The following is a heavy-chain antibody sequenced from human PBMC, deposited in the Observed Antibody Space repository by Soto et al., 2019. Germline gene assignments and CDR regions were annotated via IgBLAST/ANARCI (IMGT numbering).Heavy chain of an antibody. V-gene: IGHV3-30*18. J-gene: IGHJ4*02. D-gene: IGHD1-7*01. CDR2: ISYDGTTK. CDR3: AKDTGNYRVGDY. Sequence: QVQLLESGGGVVQPGRSLRLSCAASGFTFGTYGMHWVRQAPGKGLEWVAAISYDGTTKYYADSVKGRFTTSRDNSKNALYLQMNSLRAEDTALYYCAKDTGNYRVGDYWGQVTLVTVSS. CDR1: GFTFGTYG.